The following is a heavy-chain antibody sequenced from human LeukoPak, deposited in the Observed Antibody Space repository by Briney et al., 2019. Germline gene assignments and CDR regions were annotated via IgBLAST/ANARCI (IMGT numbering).Heavy chain of an antibody. CDR1: GFTFSSYS. J-gene: IGHJ4*02. CDR3: ASHSGSYYPDY. CDR2: ISSSSSYI. V-gene: IGHV3-21*01. D-gene: IGHD1-26*01. Sequence: PGGSLRLSCAASGFTFSSYSMNWVRQAPGKGLEWVSSISSSSSYIYYADSVKGRFTISRDNAKNSLYPQMNSLRAEDTAVYYCASHSGSYYPDYWGQGTLVTVSS.